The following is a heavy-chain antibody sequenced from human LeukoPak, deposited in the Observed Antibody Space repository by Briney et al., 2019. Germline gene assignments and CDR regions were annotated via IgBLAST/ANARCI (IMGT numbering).Heavy chain of an antibody. J-gene: IGHJ4*02. D-gene: IGHD6-19*01. CDR3: ARGLPVAGFDY. CDR2: IAHTGST. Sequence: TSETLSLTCAVSGDSISSGNWWSWVRQPPGKGLEWIGEIAHTGSTKYNPSLKSRVSISIDFSKNQFSLRLSSVTAADTAVYYCARGLPVAGFDYWGQGTLVTVSS. CDR1: GDSISSGNW. V-gene: IGHV4-4*02.